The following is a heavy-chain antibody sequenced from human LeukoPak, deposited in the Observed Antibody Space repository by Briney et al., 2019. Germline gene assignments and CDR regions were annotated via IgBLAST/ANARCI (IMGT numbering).Heavy chain of an antibody. D-gene: IGHD3/OR15-3a*01. J-gene: IGHJ4*02. CDR2: IYYSGST. CDR3: ARDLKDYYFDY. CDR1: GGSISSYY. V-gene: IGHV4-59*01. Sequence: PSETLSLTCTVSGGSISSYYWSWIRQPPGKGLEWIGYIYYSGSTNYNPSLKSQVTISVDTSKNQFSLKLSSMTAADTAVYYCARDLKDYYFDYWGQGTLVTVSS.